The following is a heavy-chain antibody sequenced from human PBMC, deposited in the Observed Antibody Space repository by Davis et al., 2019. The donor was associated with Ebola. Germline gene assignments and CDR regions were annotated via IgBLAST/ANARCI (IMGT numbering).Heavy chain of an antibody. D-gene: IGHD2-8*01. Sequence: PGGSLRLSCAASGFTFSRYAMSWVRQAPGKGLEWVSAINSGGGYTYYADSVKGRFTISRDNSKNTLYLQMNSLRAEDTAVYYCAPLGCYTTITCHDYWGQGTLVTVSS. CDR1: GFTFSRYA. CDR2: INSGGGYT. V-gene: IGHV3-23*01. CDR3: APLGCYTTITCHDY. J-gene: IGHJ4*02.